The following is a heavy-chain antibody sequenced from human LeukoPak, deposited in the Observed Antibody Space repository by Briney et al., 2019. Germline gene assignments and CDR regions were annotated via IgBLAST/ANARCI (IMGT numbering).Heavy chain of an antibody. CDR2: IYYSGST. D-gene: IGHD6-19*01. J-gene: IGHJ5*02. Sequence: SETLSLTCTVSGGSISSHYWSWIRQPPGKGLEWIGYIYYSGSTNYNPSLKSRVTISVDTSKNQFSLKLSSVTAAVTAVYYCARGTPGSGWSNWFDPWGQGTLVTVSS. V-gene: IGHV4-59*11. CDR1: GGSISSHY. CDR3: ARGTPGSGWSNWFDP.